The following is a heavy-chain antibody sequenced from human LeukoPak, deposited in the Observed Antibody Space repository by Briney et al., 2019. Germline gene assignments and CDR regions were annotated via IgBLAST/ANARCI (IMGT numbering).Heavy chain of an antibody. CDR1: GGSVSSGSSY. CDR3: ARETISSSWYRIDY. D-gene: IGHD6-13*01. CDR2: IYYSGST. Sequence: PSETLSLTCTVSGGSVSSGSSYWTWIRQPPGKRLEWIVYIYYSGSTNYNPSLKSRVSISIDTSKNQFSLNLNSVTAADTAVYYCARETISSSWYRIDYWGQGTLVTVSS. V-gene: IGHV4-61*01. J-gene: IGHJ4*02.